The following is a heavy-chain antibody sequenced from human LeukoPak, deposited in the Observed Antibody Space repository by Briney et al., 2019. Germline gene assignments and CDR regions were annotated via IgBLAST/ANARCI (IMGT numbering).Heavy chain of an antibody. Sequence: PSETLSLTCAVYGGSFSGYYWSWIRQPPGKGLEWIGEINHSGSTNYNLSLKSRVTISVDTSKNQFSLKLSSVTAADTAVYYCARRPLRAPRWFDPWGQGTLVTVSS. J-gene: IGHJ5*02. CDR2: INHSGST. V-gene: IGHV4-34*01. CDR3: ARRPLRAPRWFDP. CDR1: GGSFSGYY. D-gene: IGHD4-17*01.